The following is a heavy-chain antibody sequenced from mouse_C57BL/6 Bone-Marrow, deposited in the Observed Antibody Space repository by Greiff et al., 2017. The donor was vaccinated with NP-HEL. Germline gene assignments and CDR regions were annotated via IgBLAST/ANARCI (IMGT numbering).Heavy chain of an antibody. CDR3: ARPKTGPIYYDYPHYYAMDY. J-gene: IGHJ4*01. CDR2: ILPSIGRT. V-gene: IGHV15-2*01. Sequence: QVQLKESGSELRSPGSSVKLSCKDFDSEVFPIAYMSWVRQKPGHGFEWIGGILPSIGRTIYGEKFEDKATLDADTLSNTAYLELNSLTSEDSAIYSCARPKTGPIYYDYPHYYAMDYWGQGTSVTVSS. D-gene: IGHD2-4*01. CDR1: DSEVFPIAY.